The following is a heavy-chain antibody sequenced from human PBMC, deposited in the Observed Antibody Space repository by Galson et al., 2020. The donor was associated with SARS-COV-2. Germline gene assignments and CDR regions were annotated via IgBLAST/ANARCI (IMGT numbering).Heavy chain of an antibody. CDR2: VYYSGAT. V-gene: IGHV4-39*01. D-gene: IGHD5-12*01. J-gene: IGHJ4*02. Sequence: SETLSLTCTISGGSVSNSHYYWGWIRQPPGKGLEWIGSVYYSGATYYNPSLKSRVSLSVDTSNNQFTVKLTSVTAADTSLYFCARQQIVTTSRGYFDYWGQGILVTVSS. CDR3: ARQQIVTTSRGYFDY. CDR1: GGSVSNSHYY.